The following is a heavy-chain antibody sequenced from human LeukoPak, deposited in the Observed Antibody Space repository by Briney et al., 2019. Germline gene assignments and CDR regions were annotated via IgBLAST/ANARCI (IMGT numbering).Heavy chain of an antibody. D-gene: IGHD5-18*01. V-gene: IGHV3-48*01. CDR2: ISTTSSTV. CDR3: ARARENSYGYYYYGMDV. Sequence: GGSLRLSCAASGFTFSDYSMNWVRQAPGKGLEWVSYISTTSSTVYYADSVKGRFTISRDNAKNSLYLQMNSLRAEDTAVYYCARARENSYGYYYYGMDVWGQGTTVTVSS. J-gene: IGHJ6*02. CDR1: GFTFSDYS.